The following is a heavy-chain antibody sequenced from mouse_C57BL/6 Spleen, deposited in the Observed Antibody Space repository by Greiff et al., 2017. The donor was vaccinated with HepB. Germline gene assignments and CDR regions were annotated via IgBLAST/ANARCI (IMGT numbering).Heavy chain of an antibody. CDR2: IDPSDSST. V-gene: IGHV1-50*01. Sequence: QVQLQQSGAELVKPGASVKLSCKASGYTFTSYWMQWVKQRPGKGLEWIGEIDPSDSSTNYNQKFKGKATLTVDTSSSTAYMQLISLTSEDSAVYYCARVLYFDVWGTGTTVTVSS. CDR1: GYTFTSYW. CDR3: ARVLYFDV. J-gene: IGHJ1*03.